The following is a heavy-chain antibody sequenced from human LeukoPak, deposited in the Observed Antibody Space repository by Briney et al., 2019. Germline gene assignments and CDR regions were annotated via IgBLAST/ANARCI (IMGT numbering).Heavy chain of an antibody. CDR2: ISYDGSNK. Sequence: GGSLRLSCAASGFTFSSYAMHWVRQAPGKGLEWVAVISYDGSNKYYADSVKGRFTISRDNSKNTLYLQMNSLRAEDTAVYYCAKPSTTVVIHYFDYWGQGTLVTVSS. CDR3: AKPSTTVVIHYFDY. V-gene: IGHV3-30*04. D-gene: IGHD4-23*01. J-gene: IGHJ4*02. CDR1: GFTFSSYA.